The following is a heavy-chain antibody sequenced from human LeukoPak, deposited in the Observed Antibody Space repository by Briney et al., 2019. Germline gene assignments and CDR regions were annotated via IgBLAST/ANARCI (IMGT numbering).Heavy chain of an antibody. CDR1: GYTLSRYG. D-gene: IGHD2-2*01. J-gene: IGHJ4*02. Sequence: VASVKVSCKASGYTLSRYGTSWVRQAPGQGLEWMGWSSAYNENTNSALKVQGRVTMTTDTSTSTAYMELRSLRSDDTAVYYCARDLCSVEPAAPCYYFDYWGQGTLVTVSS. CDR3: ARDLCSVEPAAPCYYFDY. V-gene: IGHV1-18*01. CDR2: SSAYNENT.